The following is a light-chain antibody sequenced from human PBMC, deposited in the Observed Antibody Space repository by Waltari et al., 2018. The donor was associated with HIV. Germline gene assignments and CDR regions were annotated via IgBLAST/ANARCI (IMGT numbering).Light chain of an antibody. V-gene: IGLV2-14*03. CDR1: DSDFGLLNF. J-gene: IGLJ2*01. CDR3: ASFTGDNTVI. Sequence: AVTQPASASGLPGKSTTLSCPGDDSDFGLLNFVSWYQQHSGKPPRLILYAVDSRASGVSDRFSGAMSGNTASLTISGLRAEDEGHYYCASFTGDNTVIFGGGTEVTVL. CDR2: AVD.